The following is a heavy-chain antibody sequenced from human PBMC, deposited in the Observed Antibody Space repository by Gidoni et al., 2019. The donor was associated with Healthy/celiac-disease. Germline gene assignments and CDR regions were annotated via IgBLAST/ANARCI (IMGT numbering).Heavy chain of an antibody. J-gene: IGHJ6*02. D-gene: IGHD5-18*01. CDR3: AKAGGYSYLYYYYGMDV. CDR2: ISGSGGST. V-gene: IGHV3-23*01. Sequence: EVQLLESGGGLVQPGGSLRLSCAASGFTFSSYAMSWVRQAPGKGLEWVSAISGSGGSTYYADSVKGRFTISRDNSKNTLYLQMNSLRAEDTAVYYCAKAGGYSYLYYYYGMDVWGQGTTVTVSS. CDR1: GFTFSSYA.